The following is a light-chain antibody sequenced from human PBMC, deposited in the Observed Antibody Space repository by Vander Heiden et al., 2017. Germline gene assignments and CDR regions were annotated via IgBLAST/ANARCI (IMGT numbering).Light chain of an antibody. Sequence: DIVLTQSPATLSLSPGERATLSCRASQSVGSYLAWYQQKPGQAPRLLIYNGSNRATGIPARFSGSGSGTDFTLTISSLEPEDFAVYYCQQGDTWPPLTFGGGTKVEIK. V-gene: IGKV3-11*01. CDR2: NGS. J-gene: IGKJ4*01. CDR3: QQGDTWPPLT. CDR1: QSVGSY.